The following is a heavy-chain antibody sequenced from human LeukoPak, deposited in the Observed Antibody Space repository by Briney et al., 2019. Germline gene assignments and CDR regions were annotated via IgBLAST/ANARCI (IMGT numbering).Heavy chain of an antibody. Sequence: GGSLRLSCAASGFTFSSYWMSWVRQAPGKGLEWVANIRQDGSEKYYVDSVKGRFTISRDNAKNSLYLQMNGLKTEDTAVYYCARVASSYAVDVWGPGTTVTVSS. CDR3: ARVASSYAVDV. D-gene: IGHD6-6*01. J-gene: IGHJ6*02. V-gene: IGHV3-7*03. CDR2: IRQDGSEK. CDR1: GFTFSSYW.